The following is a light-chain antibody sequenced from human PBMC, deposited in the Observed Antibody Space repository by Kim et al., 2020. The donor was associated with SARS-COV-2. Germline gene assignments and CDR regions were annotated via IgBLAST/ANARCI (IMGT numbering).Light chain of an antibody. CDR1: SSDVGRYNY. CDR3: SSYTSNNTLL. V-gene: IGLV2-14*03. Sequence: QSALTQPASVSGSPGQSITISCTGTSSDVGRYNYVSWYQQHPGKAPKLMIYDVSNRPSGVSNRFSGPKSGNTASLTISGLQAEDEADYYCSSYTSNNTLLFGGGTQLTVL. J-gene: IGLJ2*01. CDR2: DVS.